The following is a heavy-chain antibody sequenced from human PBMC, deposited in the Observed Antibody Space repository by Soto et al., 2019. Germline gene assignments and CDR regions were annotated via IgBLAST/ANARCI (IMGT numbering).Heavy chain of an antibody. CDR3: ASPRDGYNLAFDI. J-gene: IGHJ3*02. D-gene: IGHD5-12*01. CDR1: GFTFSDYY. CDR2: ISSSSSYT. Sequence: SGGSLRLSCAASGFTFSDYYMSWIRQAPGKGLEWVSYISSSSSYTNYADSVKGRFTISRDNAKNSLYLQMNSLRAEDTAVYYCASPRDGYNLAFDIWGQGTMVTVSS. V-gene: IGHV3-11*06.